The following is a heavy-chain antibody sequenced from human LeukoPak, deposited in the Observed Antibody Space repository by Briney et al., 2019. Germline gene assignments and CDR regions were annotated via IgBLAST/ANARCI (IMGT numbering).Heavy chain of an antibody. D-gene: IGHD4-11*01. CDR3: ARDLYINYVRYFHH. Sequence: GGSLRLSCAASGFTFSDYYMSWIRQAPGKGPEWVSYISSSSSYINYADSVKGRFTISRDNAKNSLYLQMNSLRAEDTAVYYCARDLYINYVRYFHHWGQGTLVTVSS. CDR1: GFTFSDYY. CDR2: ISSSSSYI. V-gene: IGHV3-11*06. J-gene: IGHJ1*01.